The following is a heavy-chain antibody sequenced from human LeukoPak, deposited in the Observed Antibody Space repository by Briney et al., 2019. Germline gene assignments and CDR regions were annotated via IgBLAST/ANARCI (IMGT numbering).Heavy chain of an antibody. Sequence: ASVKVSCKVSGHTLTEISIHWVRQAPGKGLEWMGGLDPEDGETLYAQKFQGRVTMTEDTSTDTAYMELSSLRSDDTAVYYCATVAGTTWDGNWFDPWGQGTLVTVSS. CDR1: GHTLTEIS. CDR2: LDPEDGET. CDR3: ATVAGTTWDGNWFDP. J-gene: IGHJ5*02. D-gene: IGHD1-7*01. V-gene: IGHV1-24*01.